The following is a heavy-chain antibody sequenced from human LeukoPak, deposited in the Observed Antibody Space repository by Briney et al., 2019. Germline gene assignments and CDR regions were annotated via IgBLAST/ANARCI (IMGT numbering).Heavy chain of an antibody. D-gene: IGHD4-11*01. CDR2: IPYDGSNK. V-gene: IGHV3-30*01. CDR1: GFTFSSYA. J-gene: IGHJ6*03. Sequence: GGSLRLSCAASGFTFSSYAMHWVRQAPGEGLEWVAVIPYDGSNKYYADSVKGRFTISRDNSKNTLYLQMNSLRAEDTAVYYCVRVGNSNQARYYYYYMDVWGKGTTVTVSS. CDR3: VRVGNSNQARYYYYYMDV.